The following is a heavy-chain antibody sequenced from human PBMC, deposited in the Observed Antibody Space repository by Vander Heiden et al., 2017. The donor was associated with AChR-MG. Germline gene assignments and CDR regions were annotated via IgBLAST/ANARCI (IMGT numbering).Heavy chain of an antibody. Sequence: VQLVQSGAEVKTPGSSAMVSCTASGGTFGSYAISCVRKAPGQGLEWVGGFIPIFGTANYAQKFQGRVTITADESTSTAYMELSSLRSEDTAVYYCAREPQTYGDSYSDYWGQGTLVTVSS. J-gene: IGHJ4*02. CDR3: AREPQTYGDSYSDY. V-gene: IGHV1-69*01. D-gene: IGHD4-17*01. CDR2: FIPIFGTA. CDR1: GGTFGSYA.